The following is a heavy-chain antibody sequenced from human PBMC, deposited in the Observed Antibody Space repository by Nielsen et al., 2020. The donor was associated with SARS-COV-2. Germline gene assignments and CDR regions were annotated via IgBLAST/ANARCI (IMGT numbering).Heavy chain of an antibody. D-gene: IGHD3-10*01. CDR2: ISAYNGNT. CDR3: ARDLPDYGSGSYWNGMDV. V-gene: IGHV1-18*01. Sequence: SVKVSCKASGYTFPSYDINWVRQATGQGLEWMGWISAYNGNTNYAQKLQGRVTMTTDTSTSTAYMELRSLRSDDTAVYYCARDLPDYGSGSYWNGMDVWGQGTTVTVSS. J-gene: IGHJ6*02. CDR1: GYTFPSYD.